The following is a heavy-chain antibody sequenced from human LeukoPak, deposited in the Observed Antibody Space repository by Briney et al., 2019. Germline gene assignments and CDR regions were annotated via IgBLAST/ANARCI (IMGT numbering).Heavy chain of an antibody. J-gene: IGHJ4*02. CDR3: AREYGSGSYTDY. V-gene: IGHV1-2*02. CDR2: INPNSGGT. D-gene: IGHD3-10*01. CDR1: GYTFTGYY. Sequence: SVKVSCKASGYTFTGYYMHWVRQAPGQGLEWMGWINPNSGGTNYAQKFQGRVTMTRDTSISTAYMELSRLRSDDTAVYYCAREYGSGSYTDYWGQGTLVTVSS.